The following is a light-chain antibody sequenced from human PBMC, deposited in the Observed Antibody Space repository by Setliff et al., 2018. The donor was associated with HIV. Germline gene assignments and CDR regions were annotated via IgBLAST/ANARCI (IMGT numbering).Light chain of an antibody. V-gene: IGLV2-14*01. CDR2: EVS. J-gene: IGLJ1*01. CDR3: CSYTSSDTVV. CDR1: TSDIGAYSF. Sequence: QSVLTQPASVSGSPGQSITISCSGTTSDIGAYSFVSWYQQHPGKAPKLMIYEVSNRPSGVSNRLSGSKSGSTASLTISGLQAEDEGDYYCCSYTSSDTVVFGTGTKVTV.